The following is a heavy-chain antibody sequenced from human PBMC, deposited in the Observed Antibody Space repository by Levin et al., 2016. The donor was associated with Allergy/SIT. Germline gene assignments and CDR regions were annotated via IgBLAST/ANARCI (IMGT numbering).Heavy chain of an antibody. J-gene: IGHJ4*02. CDR3: ALVAATSYYFDS. V-gene: IGHV6-1*01. CDR2: TYYRSKWYN. Sequence: WIRQSPSRGLEWLGRTYYRSKWYNDYAVSVKSRITINPDTSKNQFSLQLNSVTPEDTAVYYCALVAATSYYFDSWGQGTLVTVSS. D-gene: IGHD2-15*01.